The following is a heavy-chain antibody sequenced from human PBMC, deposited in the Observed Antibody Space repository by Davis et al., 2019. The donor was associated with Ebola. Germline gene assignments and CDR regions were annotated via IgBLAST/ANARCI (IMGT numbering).Heavy chain of an antibody. Sequence: MPSETLSLTCTVSGGSISSYYWSWIRQPPGKGLEWIGYIYYSGSTKYNPSLKSRVTISVDTSKNQFSLKLSSVTAADTAVYYCARLKRIWNDPGIDYWGQGTLVTVSS. CDR1: GGSISSYY. CDR2: IYYSGST. CDR3: ARLKRIWNDPGIDY. D-gene: IGHD1-1*01. V-gene: IGHV4-59*12. J-gene: IGHJ4*02.